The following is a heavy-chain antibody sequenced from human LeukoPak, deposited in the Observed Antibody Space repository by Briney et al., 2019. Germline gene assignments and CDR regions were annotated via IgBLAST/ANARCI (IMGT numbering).Heavy chain of an antibody. CDR1: GYTLTELS. CDR3: AIRFYGSGSYGVPLDY. CDR2: FDPEDGET. J-gene: IGHJ4*02. D-gene: IGHD3-10*01. Sequence: ASVKVSCKVSGYTLTELSMHWVRQAPGKGLEWMGGFDPEDGETIYAQKFQGRVTMTEDTSTDTAYMELSSLRSEDTAVYYCAIRFYGSGSYGVPLDYWGQGTLVTVSS. V-gene: IGHV1-24*01.